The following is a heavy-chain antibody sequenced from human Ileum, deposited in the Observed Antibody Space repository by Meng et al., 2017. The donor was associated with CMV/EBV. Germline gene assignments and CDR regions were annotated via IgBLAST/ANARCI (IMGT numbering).Heavy chain of an antibody. J-gene: IGHJ4*02. D-gene: IGHD1-26*01. CDR2: IYYDSEK. V-gene: IGHV2-5*02. CDR3: ANGRAVSAFDY. Sequence: TCSLSWLSLSTSGGDVGLSRQPPGKAEELLAIIYYDSEKRYSSSLESRLTVTKDTSKNQVDLTMTNMDPVDTATYYCANGRAVSAFDYWGQGILVTVSS. CDR1: WLSLSTSGGD.